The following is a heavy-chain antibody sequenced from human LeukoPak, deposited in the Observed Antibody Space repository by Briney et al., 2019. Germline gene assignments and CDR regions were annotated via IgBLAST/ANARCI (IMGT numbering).Heavy chain of an antibody. Sequence: PGGSLRLSCAASGFTFSSYWMSWVRQAPGKGLEWVANIKQDGSEKYYVDSVKGRFTISRDNAKNSLYLQMNSLRAEDTAVYYCASMITFGGVIGPFDYWGQGTLVTVSS. D-gene: IGHD3-16*02. J-gene: IGHJ4*02. CDR2: IKQDGSEK. V-gene: IGHV3-7*01. CDR3: ASMITFGGVIGPFDY. CDR1: GFTFSSYW.